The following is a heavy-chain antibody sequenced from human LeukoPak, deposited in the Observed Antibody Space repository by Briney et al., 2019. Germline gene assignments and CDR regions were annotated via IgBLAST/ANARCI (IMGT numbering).Heavy chain of an antibody. CDR3: ARSGGSSGWLLDY. CDR2: INPNSGGT. CDR1: GYTFTGHY. D-gene: IGHD6-19*01. V-gene: IGHV1-2*02. Sequence: ASVKVSCKASGYTFTGHYMHWVRQAPGQGLEWMGWINPNSGGTNYAQKFQGRVTMTRDTSISTAYMELSRLRSDDTAVYYCARSGGSSGWLLDYWGQGTLVTVSS. J-gene: IGHJ4*02.